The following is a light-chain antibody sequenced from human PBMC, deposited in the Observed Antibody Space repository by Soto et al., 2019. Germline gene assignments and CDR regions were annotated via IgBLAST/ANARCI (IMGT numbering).Light chain of an antibody. CDR2: AAS. Sequence: DIQMTHSPSSLSASVGDRVTITFRASQSISSYLNWYQQKPGKAPKLLIYAASSLQSGVPSRFSGSGSGTDFTLAISSLQPEDFATYYCQQTYKNSWTFGPGTKVDI. CDR3: QQTYKNSWT. V-gene: IGKV1-39*01. CDR1: QSISSY. J-gene: IGKJ3*01.